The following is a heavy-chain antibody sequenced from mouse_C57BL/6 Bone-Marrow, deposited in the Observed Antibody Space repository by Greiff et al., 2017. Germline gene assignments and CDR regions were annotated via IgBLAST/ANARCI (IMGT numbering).Heavy chain of an antibody. J-gene: IGHJ3*01. CDR1: GYTFTDYE. CDR3: TPYYYGSSYTY. V-gene: IGHV1-15*01. D-gene: IGHD1-1*01. CDR2: IDPATGGT. Sequence: VQLQQSGAELVRPGASVTLSCKASGYTFTDYEMHWVKQTPVHGLEWIGAIDPATGGTAYNQKFKGKAILTADKSSSTAYMELRSLTSEDSAVYYCTPYYYGSSYTYWGQGTLVTVSA.